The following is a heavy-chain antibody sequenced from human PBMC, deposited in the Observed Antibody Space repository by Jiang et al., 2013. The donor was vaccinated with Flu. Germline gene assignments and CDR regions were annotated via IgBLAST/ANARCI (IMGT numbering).Heavy chain of an antibody. Sequence: PTQTLTLTCTFSGFSLSTSGMCVSWIRQPPGKALEWLALIDWDDDKYYSTSLKTRLTISKDTSKNQVVLTMTNMDPVDTATYYCARIGYDFWSGYATFDYWGQGTLVTVSS. J-gene: IGHJ4*02. CDR2: IDWDDDK. D-gene: IGHD3-3*01. V-gene: IGHV2-70*01. CDR1: GFSLSTSGMC. CDR3: ARIGYDFWSGYATFDY.